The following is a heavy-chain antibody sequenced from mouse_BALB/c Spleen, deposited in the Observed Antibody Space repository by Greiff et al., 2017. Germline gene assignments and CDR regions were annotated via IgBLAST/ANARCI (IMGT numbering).Heavy chain of an antibody. CDR1: GFTFSSFG. Sequence: EVKLMESGGGLVQPGGSRKLSCAASGFTFSSFGMHWVRQAPEKGLEWVAYISSGSSTIYYADTVKGRFTISRDNPKNTLFLQMTSLRSEDTAMYYCARRDGPKPLYAMDYWGQGTSVTVSS. CDR2: ISSGSSTI. V-gene: IGHV5-17*02. CDR3: ARRDGPKPLYAMDY. J-gene: IGHJ4*01. D-gene: IGHD2-3*01.